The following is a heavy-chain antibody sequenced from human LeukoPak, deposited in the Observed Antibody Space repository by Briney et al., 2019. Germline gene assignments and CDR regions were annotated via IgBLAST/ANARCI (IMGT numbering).Heavy chain of an antibody. CDR3: ARVLYDSSGYYFAY. CDR1: GGSVSSGGYY. Sequence: SETLSLTCTVSGGSVSSGGYYWSWIRQPPGKGLEWIGYIYYSGSTNYNPSLKSRVTISVDTSKNQFSLKLSSVTAADTAVYYCARVLYDSSGYYFAYWGQGTLVTVSS. J-gene: IGHJ4*02. CDR2: IYYSGST. D-gene: IGHD3-22*01. V-gene: IGHV4-61*08.